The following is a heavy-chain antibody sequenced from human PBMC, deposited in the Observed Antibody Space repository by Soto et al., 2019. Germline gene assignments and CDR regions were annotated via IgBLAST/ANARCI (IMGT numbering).Heavy chain of an antibody. Sequence: QVQLVHSGAEVKKPGASVKVSCKASGYIFTNHYIHWVRQAPGQGLEWMGIINPSGGSTNYLQKFQGRITMTRGTSTSTVYMELSSLRSEDTAVYFCARADYYDSSGFYYDCWGQGTLVTVSS. CDR2: INPSGGST. J-gene: IGHJ4*02. V-gene: IGHV1-46*01. CDR1: GYIFTNHY. D-gene: IGHD3-22*01. CDR3: ARADYYDSSGFYYDC.